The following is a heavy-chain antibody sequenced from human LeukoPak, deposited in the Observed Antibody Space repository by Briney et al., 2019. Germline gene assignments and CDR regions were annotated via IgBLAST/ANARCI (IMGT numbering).Heavy chain of an antibody. CDR3: ARAPSTPDFWSGYREYYFDY. CDR1: GFTFSSYW. V-gene: IGHV3-7*01. Sequence: PGGSLRLSCAASGFTFSSYWMSWVRQAPGKGLEWVANIKQDGSEKYYVDSVKGRFTISRDNAKNSLYLQMNSLRAEDTAVYYCARAPSTPDFWSGYREYYFDYWGQGTLATVSS. J-gene: IGHJ4*02. CDR2: IKQDGSEK. D-gene: IGHD3-3*01.